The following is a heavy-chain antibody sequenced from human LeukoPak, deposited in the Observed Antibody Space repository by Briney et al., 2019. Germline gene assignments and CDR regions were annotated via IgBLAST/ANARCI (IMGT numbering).Heavy chain of an antibody. D-gene: IGHD2-15*01. CDR2: INHSGST. Sequence: PSETLSLTCAVYGGSFSGYYWSWIRQPPGKGLEWIGEINHSGSTNYNPSLKSRVTISVDTSKNQFSLKLSSVTAADTAVYYCASLRGCSGGSCYSSPWGQGTLVTVSS. J-gene: IGHJ5*02. CDR1: GGSFSGYY. V-gene: IGHV4-34*01. CDR3: ASLRGCSGGSCYSSP.